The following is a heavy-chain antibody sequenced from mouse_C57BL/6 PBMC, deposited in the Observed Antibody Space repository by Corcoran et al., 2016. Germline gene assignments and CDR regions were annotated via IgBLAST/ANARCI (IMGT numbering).Heavy chain of an antibody. CDR2: IYWDDDK. Sequence: QVTLKESGPGILQSSQTLSLTCSFSGFSLSTSGMGVSWIRQPSGKGLEWLAHIYWDDDKHYNPSLKSRLTISKDTSRNQVFLKITSVDTADTATYYCARIYYGYDEDYAMDYWGQGTSVTVSS. D-gene: IGHD2-2*01. CDR1: GFSLSTSGMG. CDR3: ARIYYGYDEDYAMDY. V-gene: IGHV8-12*01. J-gene: IGHJ4*01.